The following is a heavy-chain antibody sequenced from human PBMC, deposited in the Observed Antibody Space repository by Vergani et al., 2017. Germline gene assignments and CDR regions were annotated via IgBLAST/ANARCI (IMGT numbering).Heavy chain of an antibody. CDR1: GGSISSGSYY. Sequence: QVQLQESGPGLVKPSQTLSLTCTVSGGSISSGSYYWSWIHQPPGKGLAWIGEINHSGSTNYNPSLKSRVTISVDTSKNQFSLKLSSVTAADTAVYYCARGRGAYSLWGQGTLVTVSS. CDR2: INHSGST. V-gene: IGHV4-39*07. D-gene: IGHD5-18*01. CDR3: ARGRGAYSL. J-gene: IGHJ4*02.